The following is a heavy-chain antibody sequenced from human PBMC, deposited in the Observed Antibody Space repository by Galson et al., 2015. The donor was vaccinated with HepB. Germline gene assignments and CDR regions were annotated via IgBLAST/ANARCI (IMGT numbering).Heavy chain of an antibody. CDR1: GLTFSSYS. J-gene: IGHJ5*02. Sequence: SLRLSCAASGLTFSSYSMNWVRQAPGKGLEWVSSISSSSYIYYADSVKGRFTISRDNAKNSLYLQMNSLRAGDTAVYYCARDIDGTGFDPWGQGTLVTVSS. D-gene: IGHD2-8*02. CDR3: ARDIDGTGFDP. CDR2: ISSSSYI. V-gene: IGHV3-21*01.